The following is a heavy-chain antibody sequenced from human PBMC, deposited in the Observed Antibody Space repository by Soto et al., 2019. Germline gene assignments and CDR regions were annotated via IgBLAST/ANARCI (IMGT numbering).Heavy chain of an antibody. CDR3: ARGQYYDYWSGYPTLYFDY. D-gene: IGHD3-3*01. Sequence: PSETLSLTCTVSGGSITNGAYYWSWIRQHPGKGLEWIAYIYYSGSTYYNPSLKSRVTISVDASKNQFSLKLSSVTAADTAVYYCARGQYYDYWSGYPTLYFDYWGQGALVT. CDR1: GGSITNGAYY. CDR2: IYYSGST. J-gene: IGHJ4*02. V-gene: IGHV4-31*03.